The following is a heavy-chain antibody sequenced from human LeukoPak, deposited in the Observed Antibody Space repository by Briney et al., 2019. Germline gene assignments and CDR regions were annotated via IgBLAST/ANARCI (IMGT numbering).Heavy chain of an antibody. Sequence: PSETLSLTCAVSGGSISSNNWWTWVRQPPGKGLEWIGEIYHSGSTNYNPSLKSRVTISVDKSNNQFSLKLSSVTAADTAVYYCAKSPEMATARGWFDPWGQGTLVTVSS. CDR1: GGSISSNNW. J-gene: IGHJ5*02. V-gene: IGHV4-4*02. CDR2: IYHSGST. CDR3: AKSPEMATARGWFDP. D-gene: IGHD5-24*01.